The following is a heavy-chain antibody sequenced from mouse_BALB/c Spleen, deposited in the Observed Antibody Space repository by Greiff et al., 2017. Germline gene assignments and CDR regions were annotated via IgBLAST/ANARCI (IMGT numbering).Heavy chain of an antibody. J-gene: IGHJ4*01. V-gene: IGHV1-7*01. CDR1: GYTFTSYW. D-gene: IGHD2-14*01. Sequence: VQLQQSGAELAKPGASVKMSCKASGYTFTSYWMHWVKQRPGQGLEWIGYINPSTGYTEYNQKFKDKATLTADKSSSTAYMQLSSLTSEDSAVYYCARKESYRFYAMDYWGQGTSVTVSS. CDR2: INPSTGYT. CDR3: ARKESYRFYAMDY.